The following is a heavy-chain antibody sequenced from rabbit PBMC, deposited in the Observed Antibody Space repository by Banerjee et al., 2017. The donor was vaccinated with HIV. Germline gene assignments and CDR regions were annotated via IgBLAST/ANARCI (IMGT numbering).Heavy chain of an antibody. Sequence: QEQLVESGGGLVQPGGSLTLTCTASGFTISSTYNMCWVRQAPGKGLEWIACIYSSSGSTYYASWAKGRFTISKTSSTTVTLQMTSLTAADTATFFFPLFSAWSGCNLWGPGTLVTVS. V-gene: IGHV1S45*01. CDR3: PLFSAWSGCNL. CDR1: GFTISSTYN. CDR2: IYSSSGST. J-gene: IGHJ4*01. D-gene: IGHD1-1*01.